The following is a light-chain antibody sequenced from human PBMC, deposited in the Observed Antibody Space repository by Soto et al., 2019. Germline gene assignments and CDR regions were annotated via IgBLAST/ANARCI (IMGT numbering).Light chain of an antibody. CDR3: SSYTTTNTVV. J-gene: IGLJ2*01. V-gene: IGLV2-14*01. CDR1: SSDVGSYNY. Sequence: QSALTQPASVSGSPGQSITISCTGTSSDVGSYNYVSWYQHHPGKAPKVIIYEVANRPSEISNRFSGSKSGNTAYLIISGLQAEDEADYYCSSYTTTNTVVFAGGTKVTVL. CDR2: EVA.